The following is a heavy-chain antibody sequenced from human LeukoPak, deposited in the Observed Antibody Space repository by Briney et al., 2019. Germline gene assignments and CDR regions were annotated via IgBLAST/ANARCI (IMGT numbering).Heavy chain of an antibody. CDR1: GGTFSSNA. V-gene: IGHV1-69*05. Sequence: SVKVSCKASGGTFSSNAITWVRQARGQGLEWMGRIIPMSATTNYAQKFQGRVTITTDESTSTVYMELSSLRSEDTAVYYCARSDSSGYYPSDDADYWGQGTLVTVSS. D-gene: IGHD3-22*01. CDR3: ARSDSSGYYPSDDADY. CDR2: IIPMSATT. J-gene: IGHJ4*02.